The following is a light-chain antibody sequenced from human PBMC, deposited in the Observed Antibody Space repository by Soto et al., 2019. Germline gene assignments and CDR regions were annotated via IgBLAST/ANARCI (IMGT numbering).Light chain of an antibody. Sequence: EIVLTQSPATLSLSPGETATLSCGASQTVTSNYLAWYQQKPGLAPRLLIFDASARATGIPDRFSGSGSGKDFTLTISRLEPEDSAVYYCQQYGGTPTTFGQGTKVDI. V-gene: IGKV3D-20*01. CDR1: QTVTSNY. J-gene: IGKJ1*01. CDR3: QQYGGTPTT. CDR2: DAS.